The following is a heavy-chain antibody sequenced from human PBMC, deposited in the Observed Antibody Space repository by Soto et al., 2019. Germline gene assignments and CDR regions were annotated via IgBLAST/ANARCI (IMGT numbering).Heavy chain of an antibody. J-gene: IGHJ4*02. CDR1: GFTFSGDW. Sequence: EVQLVESGGGLVQPGGSLRLSCAASGFTFSGDWMHWVRQGAGKGLVWVSRINMDGSSTNYADSVKGRFTISRDNAKNTLYLQMNSLRVDDTAVYYCVRGPRGLYHHDYWGQGALVTVSS. V-gene: IGHV3-74*01. CDR3: VRGPRGLYHHDY. CDR2: INMDGSST. D-gene: IGHD2-2*01.